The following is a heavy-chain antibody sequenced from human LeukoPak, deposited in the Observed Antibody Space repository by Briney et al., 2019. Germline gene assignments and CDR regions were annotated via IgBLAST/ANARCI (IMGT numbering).Heavy chain of an antibody. D-gene: IGHD2-2*01. J-gene: IGHJ1*01. V-gene: IGHV4-4*02. Sequence: PSGTLSLTCAVSGGSISSSNWWSWVRQPPGKGLGGIGEIYHSGSTNYNPSLKSRVTISVGKSKNQFSLKLSSVTAADTAVYYCARGLQDIVVVPAAPPGRVFQHWGQGTLVTVSS. CDR2: IYHSGST. CDR3: ARGLQDIVVVPAAPPGRVFQH. CDR1: GGSISSSNW.